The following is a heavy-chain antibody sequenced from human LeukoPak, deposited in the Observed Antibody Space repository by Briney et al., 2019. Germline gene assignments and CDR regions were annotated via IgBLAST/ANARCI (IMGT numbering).Heavy chain of an antibody. V-gene: IGHV4-34*01. D-gene: IGHD3-3*01. CDR3: ARAISDFWSGYPSGGAFDL. Sequence: SETLSLTCAVYGGSFSGYYWSWIRQPPGKGLEWIGEINHSGSTNYNPSLKSRVTISVDTSKNQFSLKLSSVTAADTAVYYCARAISDFWSGYPSGGAFDLWGQGTMVTVSS. CDR2: INHSGST. CDR1: GGSFSGYY. J-gene: IGHJ3*01.